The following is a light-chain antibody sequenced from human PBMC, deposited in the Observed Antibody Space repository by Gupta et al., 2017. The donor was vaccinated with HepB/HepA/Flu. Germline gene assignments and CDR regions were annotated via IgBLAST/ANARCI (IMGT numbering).Light chain of an antibody. CDR1: QNIITY. Sequence: DIVLTQSPATLSLSPGERATLSCRASQNIITYLAWYQQKPGQAPRLLVHDSVNRASGIPARGSGSGSGTDVTPNISSLEPEDVAVYYCQQRSSRPLTFGGGTKVEIK. CDR2: DSV. J-gene: IGKJ4*02. V-gene: IGKV3-11*01. CDR3: QQRSSRPLT.